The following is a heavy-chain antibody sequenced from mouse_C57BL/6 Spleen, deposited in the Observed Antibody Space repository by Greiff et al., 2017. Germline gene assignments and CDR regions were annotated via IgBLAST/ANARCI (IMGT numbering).Heavy chain of an antibody. CDR3: ASVITTVVAPYYAMDY. J-gene: IGHJ4*01. CDR1: GFSLTSYG. CDR2: IWSGGST. Sequence: QVQLKESGPGLVQPSQSLSITCTVSGFSLTSYGVHWVRQSPGKGLEWLGVIWSGGSTDYNAAFISRLSISKDNSKSQVFFKMNSLQADDTAIYYCASVITTVVAPYYAMDYWGQGTSVTVSS. V-gene: IGHV2-2*01. D-gene: IGHD1-1*01.